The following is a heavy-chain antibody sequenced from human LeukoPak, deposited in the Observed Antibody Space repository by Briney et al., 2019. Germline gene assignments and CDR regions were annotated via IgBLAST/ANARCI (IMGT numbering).Heavy chain of an antibody. CDR2: IWFDGSNK. Sequence: GGSLRLSCAASGFTFSSYGMHWVRQAPGKGLEWVAVIWFDGSNKYYADSVKGRFTISRDNSKNTLYLQMNSLRVEDTAVYYCARDQNYDSSGSYFYWGQGTLVTVSS. J-gene: IGHJ4*02. CDR1: GFTFSSYG. D-gene: IGHD3-22*01. CDR3: ARDQNYDSSGSYFY. V-gene: IGHV3-33*01.